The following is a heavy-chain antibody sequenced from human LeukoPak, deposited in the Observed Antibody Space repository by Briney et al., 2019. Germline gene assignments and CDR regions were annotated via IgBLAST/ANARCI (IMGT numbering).Heavy chain of an antibody. Sequence: SVKVSCKASGGTFSSYAISWVRQAPGQGLEWMGGIIPIFGTANYAQRFQGRVTITADESTSTAYMELSSLRSEDTAVYYCARGGRNTAMVASFDYWGQGTLVTVSS. CDR2: IIPIFGTA. CDR3: ARGGRNTAMVASFDY. J-gene: IGHJ4*02. CDR1: GGTFSSYA. D-gene: IGHD5-18*01. V-gene: IGHV1-69*13.